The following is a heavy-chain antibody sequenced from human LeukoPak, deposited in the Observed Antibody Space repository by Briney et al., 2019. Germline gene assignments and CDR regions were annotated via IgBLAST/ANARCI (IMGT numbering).Heavy chain of an antibody. J-gene: IGHJ4*02. CDR2: IKNKANSYIT. Sequence: GGSLRLSCAASGFTFSDHYMDWVRQAPGKGLEWVGRIKNKANSYITEYAATVKGRFTISRDDSKNSLYLQMNSLRAEDTAVYYCAKMTRNSGSFSRPNYPNGIVFYFDYWGQGTLVTVSS. V-gene: IGHV3-72*01. CDR3: AKMTRNSGSFSRPNYPNGIVFYFDY. D-gene: IGHD1-26*01. CDR1: GFTFSDHY.